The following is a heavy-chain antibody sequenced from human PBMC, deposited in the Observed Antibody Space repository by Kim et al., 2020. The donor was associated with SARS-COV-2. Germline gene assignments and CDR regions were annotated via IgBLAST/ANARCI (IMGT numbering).Heavy chain of an antibody. Sequence: ASVKVSCKASGYTFTNYGVTWVRQAPGQGLEWMGWIGTNNVNTNYAQKFQGRVTMTTDTSTTTVYMELRSLKSDDTAVYYCARGRPLDYWCQGTLVTVSS. CDR1: GYTFTNYG. CDR2: IGTNNVNT. CDR3: ARGRPLDY. V-gene: IGHV1-18*01. J-gene: IGHJ4*02.